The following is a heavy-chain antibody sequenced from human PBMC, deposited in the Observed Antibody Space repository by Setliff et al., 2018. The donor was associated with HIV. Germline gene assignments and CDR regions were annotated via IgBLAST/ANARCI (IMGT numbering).Heavy chain of an antibody. CDR2: FHHSGSP. D-gene: IGHD1-1*01. CDR3: ARDSNAPYFQH. Sequence: SETLSLTCTVSGDSISNYHWSWIRQPPGKRLEFIGFFHHSGSPIYNPSLDSRVNISVDTSKHQFSLNLISVTSADTAVYYCARDSNAPYFQHWGQGTLVTVSS. CDR1: GDSISNYH. V-gene: IGHV4-59*13. J-gene: IGHJ1*01.